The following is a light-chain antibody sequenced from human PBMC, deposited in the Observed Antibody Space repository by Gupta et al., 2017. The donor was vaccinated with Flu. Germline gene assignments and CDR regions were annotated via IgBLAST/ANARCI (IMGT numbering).Light chain of an antibody. Sequence: SYVLTQPASVSMAPGQTAKINCGGNKIEMKSVHWYQQRPGQAPLLVVYDDRHRPSGIPERFSGSNSVNTATLTISRLEAGDEADYYCHVWDSSSDHGVFGGGTKLTAL. CDR2: DDR. CDR1: KIEMKS. CDR3: HVWDSSSDHGV. V-gene: IGLV3-21*02. J-gene: IGLJ3*02.